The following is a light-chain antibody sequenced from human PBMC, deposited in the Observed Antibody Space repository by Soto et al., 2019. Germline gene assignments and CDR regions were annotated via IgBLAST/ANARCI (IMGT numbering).Light chain of an antibody. CDR2: GAS. Sequence: EIVLTQSPGTLSLSPGERATLSCRASQSVSSYYLAWYQLKPGQAPRLLIYGASSRATGIPDRFSGSGSGTDFTLTISRLDPEDFAVYFCQHYGSSPRTFGQGTKVEIK. V-gene: IGKV3-20*01. J-gene: IGKJ1*01. CDR3: QHYGSSPRT. CDR1: QSVSSYY.